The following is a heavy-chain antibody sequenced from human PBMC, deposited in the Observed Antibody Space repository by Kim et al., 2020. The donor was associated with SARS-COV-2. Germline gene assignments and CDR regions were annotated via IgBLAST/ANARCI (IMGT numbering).Heavy chain of an antibody. CDR2: INSDGSRT. J-gene: IGHJ4*02. CDR3: ARPAGGDYFDS. V-gene: IGHV3-74*01. Sequence: GGSLRLSCAASGFTFNTYWMHWVRQAPGKGLVWVSRINSDGSRTTYADSVKGRFTISRDNAENTLYLQMNSLRAEDTAVYYCARPAGGDYFDSWGQGTLVTVSS. CDR1: GFTFNTYW.